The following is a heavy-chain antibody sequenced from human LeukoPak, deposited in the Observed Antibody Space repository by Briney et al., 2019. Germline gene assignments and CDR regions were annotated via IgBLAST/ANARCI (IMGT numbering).Heavy chain of an antibody. J-gene: IGHJ3*02. CDR2: IYYSGST. CDR3: ARDRGDSSDAFDI. CDR1: GGSISSSSYY. V-gene: IGHV4-39*07. Sequence: SETLSLTCTVSGGSISSSSYYWGWIRQPPGKGLEWIGSIYYSGSTNYNPSLKSRVTISVDTSKNQFSLKLSSVTAADTAVYYCARDRGDSSDAFDIWGQGTMVTVSS. D-gene: IGHD3-22*01.